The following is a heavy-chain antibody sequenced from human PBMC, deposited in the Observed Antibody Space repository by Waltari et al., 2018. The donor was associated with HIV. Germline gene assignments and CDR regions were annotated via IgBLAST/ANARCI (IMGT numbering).Heavy chain of an antibody. CDR3: ARVPGFSSGVFEY. Sequence: QVQLQASGPGLATPSGTLSLTGTVSCGSISSYYGSCTLHPPEKGLEWIGYIYSTGSANYNPSLKTRVNMSGDTSKNQFSLNLTSVTAADTAVYYCARVPGFSSGVFEYWGQGTLVTVSS. J-gene: IGHJ4*02. CDR2: IYSTGSA. D-gene: IGHD6-19*01. CDR1: CGSISSYY. V-gene: IGHV4-59*13.